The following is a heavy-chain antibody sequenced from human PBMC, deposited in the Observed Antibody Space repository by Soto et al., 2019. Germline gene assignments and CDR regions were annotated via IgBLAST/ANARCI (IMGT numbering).Heavy chain of an antibody. V-gene: IGHV4-59*01. D-gene: IGHD5-12*01. Sequence: QVQLQESGPGLVKPSETLSLTCTVSGGSISSDYWSWIRQPPGKRLEWIGYIYYSGYSNYNPSLKSRVTISVDRSTNQFSLELRSVTAADTAVYYCARDSVGSGYDWGQGTLVTVSS. CDR1: GGSISSDY. CDR3: ARDSVGSGYD. CDR2: IYYSGYS. J-gene: IGHJ4*02.